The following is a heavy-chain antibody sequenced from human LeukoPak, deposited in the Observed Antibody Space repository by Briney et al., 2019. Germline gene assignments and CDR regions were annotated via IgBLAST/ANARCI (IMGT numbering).Heavy chain of an antibody. CDR3: ARLTRSDGKLDY. V-gene: IGHV4-59*01. D-gene: IGHD1-14*01. J-gene: IGHJ4*02. Sequence: SETLSLTCTVSGGSISNYYWNWIRQPPGKGLEWIGYIYYSGRRDYNPSLKSRVTISVDTSKNQFSLKLNSVTAADTAVYYCARLTRSDGKLDYWGQGSLVTVSS. CDR2: IYYSGRR. CDR1: GGSISNYY.